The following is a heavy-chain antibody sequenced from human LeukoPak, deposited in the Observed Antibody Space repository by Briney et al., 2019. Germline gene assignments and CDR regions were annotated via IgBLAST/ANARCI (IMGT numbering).Heavy chain of an antibody. D-gene: IGHD1-26*01. Sequence: GGSLRLSCAASGFTFSSYTMNWVRQAPGKGLEWVSSISSNSRNTYHADSVKGRFTISRDNAKNSLYLQMNSLRLEDMAVYYCAKPSGSGVDYWGRGTRVTVSS. V-gene: IGHV3-21*01. CDR3: AKPSGSGVDY. J-gene: IGHJ4*02. CDR1: GFTFSSYT. CDR2: ISSNSRNT.